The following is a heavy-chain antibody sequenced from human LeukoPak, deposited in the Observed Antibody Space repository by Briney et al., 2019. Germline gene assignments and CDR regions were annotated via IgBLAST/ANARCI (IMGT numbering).Heavy chain of an antibody. D-gene: IGHD3-10*01. CDR2: INHSGST. CDR1: GFTFSNAW. J-gene: IGHJ6*03. CDR3: ARLRGYYGSGSPFYYMDV. V-gene: IGHV4-34*01. Sequence: GSLRLSCAASGFTFSNAWMSWVRQPPGKGLEWIGEINHSGSTNYNPSLKSRVTISVDTSKNQFSLKLSSVTAADTAVYYCARLRGYYGSGSPFYYMDVWGKGTTVTVSS.